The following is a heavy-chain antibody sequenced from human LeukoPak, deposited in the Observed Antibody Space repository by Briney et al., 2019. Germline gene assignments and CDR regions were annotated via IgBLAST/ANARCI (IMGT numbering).Heavy chain of an antibody. D-gene: IGHD6-6*01. Sequence: PGGSLRLSCAASGFTFSNYWVHWVRQAPGKGLVWVSRINRDGSATNYADSVKGRFTVSRDNAKNTLNLQMNSLRAEDTAVYYCARRGGSSSRRSPVDYWGQGTLVTVSS. CDR2: INRDGSAT. CDR3: ARRGGSSSRRSPVDY. CDR1: GFTFSNYW. V-gene: IGHV3-74*01. J-gene: IGHJ4*02.